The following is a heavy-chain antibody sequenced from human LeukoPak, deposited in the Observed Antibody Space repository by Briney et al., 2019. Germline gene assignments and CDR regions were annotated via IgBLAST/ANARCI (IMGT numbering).Heavy chain of an antibody. Sequence: PGGSLRLSCEGSGFTFSNYWMSWVRQAPGKGLEWVANIQQHGSETYYGDSVKGRFTISRDNAKNSLYLQMNSLRAEDTAVYYCAGDCSGGSCYSGRYYYMDVWGKGTTVTVSS. J-gene: IGHJ6*03. CDR1: GFTFSNYW. CDR3: AGDCSGGSCYSGRYYYMDV. CDR2: IQQHGSET. D-gene: IGHD2-15*01. V-gene: IGHV3-7*04.